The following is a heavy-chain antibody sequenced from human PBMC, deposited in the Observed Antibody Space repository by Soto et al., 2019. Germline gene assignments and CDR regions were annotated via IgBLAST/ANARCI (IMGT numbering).Heavy chain of an antibody. V-gene: IGHV3-23*01. CDR1: GFTFSSYA. D-gene: IGHD3-22*01. J-gene: IGHJ4*02. CDR2: ISGSGGST. CDR3: AKDTDYYDSSGYYYHDRSTAANPEIYFDY. Sequence: PGGSLRLSCAASGFTFSSYAMSWVRQAPGKGLEWVSAISGSGGSTYYADSVKGRFTISRDNSKNTLYLQMNSLRAEDTAVYYCAKDTDYYDSSGYYYHDRSTAANPEIYFDYWGQGTLVTVSS.